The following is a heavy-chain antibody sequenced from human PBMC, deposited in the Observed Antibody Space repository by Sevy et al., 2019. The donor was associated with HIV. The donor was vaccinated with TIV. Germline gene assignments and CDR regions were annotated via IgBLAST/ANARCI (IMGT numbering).Heavy chain of an antibody. CDR2: ISGGGSIT. Sequence: GGSLRLSCGASGFTFSSYAMSWVRQAPGKGLEWVSAISGGGSITYYADSVQGRFTISRDDSKNTLYLQMNSLRAEDTAVYHCAKDRGDCITTSCYPDYWGQGTLVTVSS. CDR3: AKDRGDCITTSCYPDY. V-gene: IGHV3-23*01. J-gene: IGHJ4*02. D-gene: IGHD2-2*01. CDR1: GFTFSSYA.